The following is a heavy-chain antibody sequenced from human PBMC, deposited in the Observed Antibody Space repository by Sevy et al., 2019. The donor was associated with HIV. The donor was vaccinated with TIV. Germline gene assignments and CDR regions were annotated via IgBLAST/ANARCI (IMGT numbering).Heavy chain of an antibody. Sequence: QSQTVSLTCTVSGGSITSLYWNWIRQPPGKGLEWIANIYYNGHINYNPSLKSRVTLSLDTSKNQFSLRLSSVTAADTAMYYCAGENAWGRGYSWGQGTLVTVSS. CDR3: AGENAWGRGYS. V-gene: IGHV4-59*08. D-gene: IGHD1-26*01. CDR2: IYYNGHI. J-gene: IGHJ4*02. CDR1: GGSITSLY.